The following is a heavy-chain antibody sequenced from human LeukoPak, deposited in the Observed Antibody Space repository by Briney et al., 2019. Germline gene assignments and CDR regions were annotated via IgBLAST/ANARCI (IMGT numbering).Heavy chain of an antibody. V-gene: IGHV3-7*01. CDR1: GFTFSSYW. CDR2: IKQDGSEK. J-gene: IGHJ6*02. Sequence: GGSLGLSCAASGFTFSSYWMSWVRQAPGKGLEWVASIKQDGSEKYYVDSVEGRFTISRDNAKNSLYLQMNTLRAEDTAVYYCARVLLLSGYGMDVWGQGTTVTVSS. CDR3: ARVLLLSGYGMDV. D-gene: IGHD2-21*01.